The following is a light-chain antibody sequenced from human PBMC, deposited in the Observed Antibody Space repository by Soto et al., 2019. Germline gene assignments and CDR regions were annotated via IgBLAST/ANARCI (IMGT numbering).Light chain of an antibody. J-gene: IGKJ4*01. V-gene: IGKV3-15*01. CDR2: GAS. Sequence: EIVMTQSPATLSVSPGERATLSCRASQSVSSNLVWYQQKRGQAPRLLIYGASTRAAGIPARFSGSGSGTEFTLTISSLQSEDFAVYYCQQYSYLPLTFGGGTKVEIK. CDR1: QSVSSN. CDR3: QQYSYLPLT.